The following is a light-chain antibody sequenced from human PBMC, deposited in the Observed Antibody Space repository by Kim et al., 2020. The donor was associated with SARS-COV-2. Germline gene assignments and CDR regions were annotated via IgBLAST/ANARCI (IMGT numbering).Light chain of an antibody. V-gene: IGKV1-9*01. CDR1: QDISDR. CDR2: AAS. CDR3: QQVELYPS. Sequence: SESVGARVPIPCRAIQDISDRLAWYQKSPGTAPNLLILAASPLHAGFPSRFSGGGTGTEFSLTIDSLQPEDFATYYCQQVELYPSFVPGTKVDIK. J-gene: IGKJ2*01.